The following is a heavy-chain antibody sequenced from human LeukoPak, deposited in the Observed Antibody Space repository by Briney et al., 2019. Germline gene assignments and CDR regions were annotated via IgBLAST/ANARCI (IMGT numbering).Heavy chain of an antibody. V-gene: IGHV4-59*01. CDR3: ARGPSPYYYDSSGYSD. Sequence: WSWIRQPPGKGLEWIGYIYYSGSTNYNPSLKSRVTISVDTSKNQFSLKLSSVTAADTAVYYCARGPSPYYYDSSGYSDWGQGTLVTVSS. J-gene: IGHJ4*02. D-gene: IGHD3-22*01. CDR2: IYYSGST.